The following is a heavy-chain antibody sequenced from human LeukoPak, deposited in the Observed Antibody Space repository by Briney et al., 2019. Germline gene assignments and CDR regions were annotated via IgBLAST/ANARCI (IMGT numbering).Heavy chain of an antibody. J-gene: IGHJ4*02. V-gene: IGHV1-8*01. Sequence: GPVKVSCKASGYTFTSYDINWVRQATGQQLEWMGWMNPNSGNTGYAQKFQGRVTMTRNTSISTAYMELSSLRSEDTAVYYCARGPPNWGFDYWAREPWSPSPQ. CDR3: ARGPPNWGFDY. CDR2: MNPNSGNT. D-gene: IGHD7-27*01. CDR1: GYTFTSYD.